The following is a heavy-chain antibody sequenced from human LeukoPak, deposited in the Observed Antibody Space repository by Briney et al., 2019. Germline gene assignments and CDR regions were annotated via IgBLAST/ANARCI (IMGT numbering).Heavy chain of an antibody. J-gene: IGHJ4*02. Sequence: SVKVSCKASGYTFTSYGISWVRQAPGQGLEWMGRIIPILGIANCAQKFQGRVTITADKSTSTAYMELSSLRSEDTAVYYCARDIPGYWGQGTLVTVSS. CDR3: ARDIPGY. CDR2: IIPILGIA. V-gene: IGHV1-69*04. CDR1: GYTFTSYG.